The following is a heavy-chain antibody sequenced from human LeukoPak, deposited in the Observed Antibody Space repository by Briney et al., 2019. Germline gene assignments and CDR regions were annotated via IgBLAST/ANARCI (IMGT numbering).Heavy chain of an antibody. CDR1: GGSISSSSYY. CDR2: IYYSGST. Sequence: PSETLSLTCTVSGGSISSSSYYWGWIRQPPGKGLEWIGSIYYSGSTYYNPSLKSRVTISVDTSKNQFSLKLSSVTAADTAVYYCARQGCSSTSCYTVFAFDIWGQGTMVTVSS. CDR3: ARQGCSSTSCYTVFAFDI. D-gene: IGHD2-2*02. V-gene: IGHV4-39*01. J-gene: IGHJ3*02.